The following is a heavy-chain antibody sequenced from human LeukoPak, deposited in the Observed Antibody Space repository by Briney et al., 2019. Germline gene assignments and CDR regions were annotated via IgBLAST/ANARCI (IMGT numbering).Heavy chain of an antibody. D-gene: IGHD4/OR15-4a*01. Sequence: GGSLRLSCVASGVTFATYGLHWVRQAPGKGLEWVAFIRFDGGDKYYADSVKGRFTVSRDNYKNTLYLQMNSLRIEDTAMYYCAKVLPLTFYYMDVWGKGTTVTVSS. J-gene: IGHJ6*03. CDR3: AKVLPLTFYYMDV. CDR1: GVTFATYG. CDR2: IRFDGGDK. V-gene: IGHV3-30*02.